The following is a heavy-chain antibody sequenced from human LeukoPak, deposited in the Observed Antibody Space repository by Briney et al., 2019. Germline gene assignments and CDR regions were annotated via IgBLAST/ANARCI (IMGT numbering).Heavy chain of an antibody. D-gene: IGHD3-22*01. Sequence: PSETLSLTCTVSGGSISSYYWSWIRQPPGKGLEWIGEINHSGSTNYNPSLKSRVTMSVDTSKNQFSLKLSSVTAADTAVYYCARGGQIGRERGERINYYDSRYWFDPWGQGTLVTVSS. J-gene: IGHJ5*02. CDR3: ARGGQIGRERGERINYYDSRYWFDP. V-gene: IGHV4-59*12. CDR2: INHSGST. CDR1: GGSISSYY.